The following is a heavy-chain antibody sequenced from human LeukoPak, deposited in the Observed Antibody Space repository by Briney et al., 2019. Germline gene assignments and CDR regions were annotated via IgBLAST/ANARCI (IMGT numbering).Heavy chain of an antibody. Sequence: SGGSLRLSCAASGFTFSSYEMSWVRQAPGKGLEWVSAISGSGGSTYYADSVKGRFTISRDNSKNTLYLQMNSLRAEDTAVYYCAKDTVATIRPRYFDYWGQGTLVTVSS. D-gene: IGHD5-12*01. CDR1: GFTFSSYE. V-gene: IGHV3-23*01. CDR3: AKDTVATIRPRYFDY. J-gene: IGHJ4*02. CDR2: ISGSGGST.